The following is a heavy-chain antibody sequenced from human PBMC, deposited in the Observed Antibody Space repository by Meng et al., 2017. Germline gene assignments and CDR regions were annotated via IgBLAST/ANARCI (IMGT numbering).Heavy chain of an antibody. D-gene: IGHD6-13*01. CDR3: ARDQAGIAAAGIKKNYYGMDV. CDR2: ISSSSSYI. J-gene: IGHJ6*02. Sequence: GESLKISCAASGFTFSSYSMNWVRQAPGKGLEWVSSISSSSSYIYYADSVKGRFTISRDNAKNSLYLQMNSLRAGDTAVYYCARDQAGIAAAGIKKNYYGMDVWGQGTTVTSP. CDR1: GFTFSSYS. V-gene: IGHV3-21*01.